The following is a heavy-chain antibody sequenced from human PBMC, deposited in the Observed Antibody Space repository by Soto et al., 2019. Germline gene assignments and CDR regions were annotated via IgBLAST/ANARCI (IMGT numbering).Heavy chain of an antibody. Sequence: EVQLVESGGGLVQPGGSLRLSCADSGFTFSSYEMNWVRQAPGKGLEWVSYISSSGSTIYYADSVKGRFTISRDNAKNSLYLQMNSLRAEDTAVYYCAREIGDGYNLAYFDYWGQGTLVTVSS. V-gene: IGHV3-48*03. J-gene: IGHJ4*02. CDR3: AREIGDGYNLAYFDY. D-gene: IGHD5-12*01. CDR2: ISSSGSTI. CDR1: GFTFSSYE.